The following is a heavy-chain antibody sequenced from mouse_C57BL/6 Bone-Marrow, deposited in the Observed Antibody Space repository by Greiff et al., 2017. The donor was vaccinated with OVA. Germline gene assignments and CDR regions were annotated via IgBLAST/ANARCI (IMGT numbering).Heavy chain of an antibody. CDR2: ISGGGGNT. CDR1: GFTFSSYT. J-gene: IGHJ2*01. D-gene: IGHD1-1*01. CDR3: ARHVFITTNYFDY. V-gene: IGHV5-9*01. Sequence: EVKVVESGGGLVKPGGSLKLSCAASGFTFSSYTMSWVRQTPEKRLEWVATISGGGGNTYYPDSVKGRFTISRDNAKNTLYLQMSSLRSEDTALYYCARHVFITTNYFDYWGQGTTLTVSS.